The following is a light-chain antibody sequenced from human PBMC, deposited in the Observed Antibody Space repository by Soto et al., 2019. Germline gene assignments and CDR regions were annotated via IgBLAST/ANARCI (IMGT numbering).Light chain of an antibody. CDR3: QLYGSSTLYT. J-gene: IGKJ2*01. CDR1: QSVTSNY. V-gene: IGKV3-20*01. CDR2: GSY. Sequence: EIVLTQSPGTLSLSPGERATPSCRASQSVTSNYLAWYQQKPGQAPRLLIFGSYRRATGIPDRFSGSGSGTEFTLTINRLEPEDFVVYYCQLYGSSTLYTFGQGTKVDIK.